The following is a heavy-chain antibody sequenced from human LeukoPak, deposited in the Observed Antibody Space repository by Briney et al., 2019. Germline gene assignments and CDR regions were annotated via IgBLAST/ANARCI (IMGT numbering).Heavy chain of an antibody. CDR1: GDSISSSSSY. J-gene: IGHJ4*02. CDR2: IYHSGST. D-gene: IGHD4-17*01. Sequence: SETLSLTCTVSGDSISSSSSYWGWIRQPPGEGLEWIGSIYHSGSTYYNPSLKSRVTISVDTSKNQFSLKLSSVTAADTAVYYCANTGYWGQGTLVTVSS. CDR3: ANTGY. V-gene: IGHV4-39*07.